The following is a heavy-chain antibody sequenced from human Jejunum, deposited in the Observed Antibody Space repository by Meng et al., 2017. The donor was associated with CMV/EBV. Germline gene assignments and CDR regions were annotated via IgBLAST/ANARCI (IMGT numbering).Heavy chain of an antibody. CDR2: IKFDGTTT. V-gene: IGHV3-74*01. CDR3: ARGPGD. J-gene: IGHJ4*02. D-gene: IGHD4-17*01. Sequence: EVQRVEAGGALVPPGGDVRLSCAASGFIFSGYWMHWVRQVPGKGLVWVSYIKFDGTTTYYADSVKGRFTISRDNAKNTLYLQMNDLRVEDTGLYYCARGPGDLGQGTLVTVSS. CDR1: GFIFSGYW.